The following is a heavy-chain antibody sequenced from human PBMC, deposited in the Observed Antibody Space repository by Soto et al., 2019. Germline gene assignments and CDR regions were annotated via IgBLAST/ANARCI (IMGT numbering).Heavy chain of an antibody. D-gene: IGHD2-2*01. CDR2: ISGSGGST. J-gene: IGHJ4*02. Sequence: GGSLRLSCAASGFTFSSYAMSWVRQAPGKGLEWVSAISGSGGSTYYADSVKGRFTISRDNSKNTLYLQMNSLRAEDTAVYYCAKDLSDIVVVPAAIGFDYWGQGTLVTVSS. CDR1: GFTFSSYA. CDR3: AKDLSDIVVVPAAIGFDY. V-gene: IGHV3-23*01.